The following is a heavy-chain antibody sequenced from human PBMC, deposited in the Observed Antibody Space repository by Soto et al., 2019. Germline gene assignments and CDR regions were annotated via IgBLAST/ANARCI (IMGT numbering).Heavy chain of an antibody. CDR1: GFTFTSSA. V-gene: IGHV1-58*01. CDR3: AAGALFARGSGYRINYYYYYGMDV. CDR2: IVVGSGNT. D-gene: IGHD3-3*01. J-gene: IGHJ6*02. Sequence: GASVKVSCKASGFTFTSSAVQWVRQARGQRLEWIGWIVVGSGNTNYAQKFQERVTITRDMSTSTAYMELSSLRSEDTAVYYCAAGALFARGSGYRINYYYYYGMDVWGQGTTVTVPS.